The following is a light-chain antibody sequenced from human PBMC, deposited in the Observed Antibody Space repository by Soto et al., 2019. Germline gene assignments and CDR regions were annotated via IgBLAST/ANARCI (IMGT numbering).Light chain of an antibody. J-gene: IGKJ5*01. CDR1: QDISNF. V-gene: IGKV1-16*02. CDR2: AAS. Sequence: DIQMTQSPSSLSASVGDRVTITCRASQDISNFLAWFQQKPGTAPKSLIYAASSLQSEVPSKFSGSGSGTDFPLTISSLQPEDFATYYCQQYNSYPITFGQGTRLEIK. CDR3: QQYNSYPIT.